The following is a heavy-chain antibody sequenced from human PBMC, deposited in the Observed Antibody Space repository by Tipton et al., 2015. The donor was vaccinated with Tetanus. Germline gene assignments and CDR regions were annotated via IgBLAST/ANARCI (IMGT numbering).Heavy chain of an antibody. CDR1: GGSIGSGGNY. V-gene: IGHV4-31*02. D-gene: IGHD3-16*01. CDR2: IYYSGST. CDR3: ARSGGRRYAFDI. Sequence: LRLSCTVSGGSIGSGGNYWSWIRQHPGKGLEWIGNIYYSGSTYYNPSLKSRVTISVDTSTNQFSLKLSSVTAADTAVYYCARSGGRRYAFDIWGQGTMVTVSS. J-gene: IGHJ3*02.